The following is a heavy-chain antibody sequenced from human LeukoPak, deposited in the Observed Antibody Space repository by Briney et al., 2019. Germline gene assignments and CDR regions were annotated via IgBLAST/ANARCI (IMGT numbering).Heavy chain of an antibody. Sequence: SETLSLTCAVYGGSFSGYYWSWIRQPPGKGLEWIGEINHSGSTNYNLSLKSRVTISVDTSKNQFSLKLSSVTAADTAVYYCARGRYYYDSSGYRPRWYYFDYWGQGTLVTVSS. CDR1: GGSFSGYY. V-gene: IGHV4-34*01. CDR2: INHSGST. CDR3: ARGRYYYDSSGYRPRWYYFDY. J-gene: IGHJ4*02. D-gene: IGHD3-22*01.